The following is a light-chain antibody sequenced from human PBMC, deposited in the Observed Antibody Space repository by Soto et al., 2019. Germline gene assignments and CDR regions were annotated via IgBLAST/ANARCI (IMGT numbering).Light chain of an antibody. J-gene: IGLJ1*01. Sequence: SVLTQPPSASGSPGQSVPISCTGTSSDVGAYDYVSWYQQHPGKAPKLMIYEINKRPSGVPDRFSGSKSGNTASLTVSGLQAEDEADYYCSSFAGSNNFPYVFGTGTKVTGL. V-gene: IGLV2-8*01. CDR3: SSFAGSNNFPYV. CDR2: EIN. CDR1: SSDVGAYDY.